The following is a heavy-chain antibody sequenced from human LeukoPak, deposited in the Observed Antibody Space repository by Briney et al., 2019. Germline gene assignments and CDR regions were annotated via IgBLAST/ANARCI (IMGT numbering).Heavy chain of an antibody. Sequence: GGSLRLSCAASGFNLSAYSMNWVRQAPGKGLEWVSYISRSSDAIYDADSVKGRFTISRDNAKNLLSLQMNSLGVEDTALYYCARGDSDHYITLDYWGQGTLVTVSS. V-gene: IGHV3-48*01. D-gene: IGHD4-17*01. J-gene: IGHJ4*02. CDR3: ARGDSDHYITLDY. CDR2: ISRSSDAI. CDR1: GFNLSAYS.